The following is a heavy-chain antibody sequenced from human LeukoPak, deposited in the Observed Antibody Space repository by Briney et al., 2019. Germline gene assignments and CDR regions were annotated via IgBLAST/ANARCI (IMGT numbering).Heavy chain of an antibody. Sequence: GASLKISCWGSGYSFTTSWIGWVRQMPGKGLDCMGVTYPGDSKTRYSPSFQGQVTISADKSISPAYRQWSSLKASDTAMYYCARHGGDGFNYGIDNWGQGTLVTVSS. J-gene: IGHJ4*02. CDR1: GYSFTTSW. V-gene: IGHV5-51*01. D-gene: IGHD5-24*01. CDR2: TYPGDSKT. CDR3: ARHGGDGFNYGIDN.